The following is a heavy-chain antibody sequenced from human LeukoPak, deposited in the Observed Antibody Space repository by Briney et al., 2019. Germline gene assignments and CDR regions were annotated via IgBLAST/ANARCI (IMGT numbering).Heavy chain of an antibody. V-gene: IGHV4-34*01. CDR2: INHSGST. D-gene: IGHD6-13*01. CDR3: ATYSSSWYYFEY. CDR1: GGSFSGYY. Sequence: PSETLSLTCAVYGGSFSGYYWSWIRQPPGKGLEWIGEINHSGSTNYNPSLKSRVTISVDTSKNQFSLKLNSVTAADTAVYYCATYSSSWYYFEYWGQGTLVTVSS. J-gene: IGHJ4*02.